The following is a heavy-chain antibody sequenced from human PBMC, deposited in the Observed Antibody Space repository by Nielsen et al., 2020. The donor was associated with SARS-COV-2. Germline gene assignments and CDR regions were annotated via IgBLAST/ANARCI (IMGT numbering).Heavy chain of an antibody. V-gene: IGHV4-39*01. J-gene: IGHJ5*02. Sequence: SETLSLTCTVSGGSISSSSYYWGWIRQPPGKGLEWIGSIYYSGSTYYNPSLKSRVTISVDTSKNQFSLKLSSVTAADTAVYYCARSLSLRGTWFDPWGQGTLVTVSS. D-gene: IGHD3-16*02. CDR2: IYYSGST. CDR3: ARSLSLRGTWFDP. CDR1: GGSISSSSYY.